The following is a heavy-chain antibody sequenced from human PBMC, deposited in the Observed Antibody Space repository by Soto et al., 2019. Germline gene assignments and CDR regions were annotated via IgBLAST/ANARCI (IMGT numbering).Heavy chain of an antibody. CDR3: AKGSYCGGDCYQYFDY. V-gene: IGHV3-23*01. Sequence: GGSLRLSCGAPGFTFISYAMSWGRQAPGKGLEWVSAISGSGGSTYYADSVKGRFTISRDNSKNTLYLQMNSLRAEDTAVYYCAKGSYCGGDCYQYFDYWGQGTLVTVSS. CDR1: GFTFISYA. CDR2: ISGSGGST. J-gene: IGHJ4*02. D-gene: IGHD2-21*02.